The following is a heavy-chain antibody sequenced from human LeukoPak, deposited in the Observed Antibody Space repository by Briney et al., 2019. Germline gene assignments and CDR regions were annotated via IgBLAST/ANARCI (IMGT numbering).Heavy chain of an antibody. CDR2: MGTGDDT. Sequence: GSLRLSCAASGFTLRNYDMHWVRQPTGKGLEWVSAMGTGDDTYFSGSVKGRFTGVRENAKNTVYLQMNSLRAGDTAMYYCARRSAAAGIDAFDIWGQGTMVIVSS. J-gene: IGHJ3*02. V-gene: IGHV3-13*01. CDR1: GFTLRNYD. CDR3: ARRSAAAGIDAFDI. D-gene: IGHD6-13*01.